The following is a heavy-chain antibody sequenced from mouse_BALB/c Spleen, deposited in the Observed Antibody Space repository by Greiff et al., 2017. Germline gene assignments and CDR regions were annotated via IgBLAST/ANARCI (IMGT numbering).Heavy chain of an antibody. CDR1: GFTFSSYA. V-gene: IGHV5-6-5*01. CDR3: ARGGFITTVVALYWYFDV. D-gene: IGHD1-1*01. CDR2: ISSGGST. Sequence: GQRVESGGGLVKPGGSLKLSCAASGFTFSSYAMSWVRQTPEKRLEWVASISSGGSTYYPDSVKGRFTISRDNARNILYLQMSSLRSEDTAMYYCARGGFITTVVALYWYFDVWGAGTTVTVSS. J-gene: IGHJ1*01.